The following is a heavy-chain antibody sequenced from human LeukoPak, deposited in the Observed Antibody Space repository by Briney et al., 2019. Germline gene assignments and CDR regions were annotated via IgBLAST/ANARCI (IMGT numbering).Heavy chain of an antibody. V-gene: IGHV3-43*02. CDR3: AKDTNYDSSEYFDY. CDR2: ISGDGGST. D-gene: IGHD3-22*01. Sequence: PGGSLRLSCAASGFTFDDYAMHWVRQAPGKGLEWVSLISGDGGSTYYPDSVKGRFTISRDNSKNSLYPQMNSLRTEDTALYYCAKDTNYDSSEYFDYWGQGTLVTVSS. J-gene: IGHJ4*02. CDR1: GFTFDDYA.